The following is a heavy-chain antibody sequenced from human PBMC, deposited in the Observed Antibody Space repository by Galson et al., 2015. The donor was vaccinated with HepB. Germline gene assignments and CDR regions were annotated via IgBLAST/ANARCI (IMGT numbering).Heavy chain of an antibody. D-gene: IGHD3-10*01. J-gene: IGHJ4*02. CDR3: ARETLGEVYFDY. CDR2: IAYDGSNK. CDR1: GFTFSSYA. Sequence: SLRLSCAASGFTFSSYAMHWARQAPGKGLEWVAVIAYDGSNKYYADSVKGRFTISRDNSKNTLYLQMNSLRAEDTAVYYCARETLGEVYFDYWGQGTLVTVSS. V-gene: IGHV3-30-3*01.